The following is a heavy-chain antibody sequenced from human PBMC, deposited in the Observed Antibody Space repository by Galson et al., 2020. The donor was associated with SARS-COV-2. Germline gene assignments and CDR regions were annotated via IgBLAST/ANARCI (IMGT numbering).Heavy chain of an antibody. D-gene: IGHD3-3*01. Sequence: GGSLRLSCAASGFTFSNAWMSWVRQAPGKGLEWVGRIKSKTDGGTTDYAAPVKGRFTISRDDSKNTLYLQMNSLKTEDTAVYYCTTVNFETTYYDFWSGYPPDYYYGMDVWGQGTTVTVSS. CDR3: TTVNFETTYYDFWSGYPPDYYYGMDV. V-gene: IGHV3-15*01. J-gene: IGHJ6*02. CDR2: IKSKTDGGTT. CDR1: GFTFSNAW.